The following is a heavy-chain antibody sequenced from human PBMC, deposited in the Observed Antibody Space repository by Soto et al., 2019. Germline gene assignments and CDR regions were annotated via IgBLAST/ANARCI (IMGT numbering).Heavy chain of an antibody. Sequence: QVQLVESGGGVVQPGRSLRLSCAASGFTFSSYGMHWVRQAPGKGLEWVAVIWYDGSNKYYADSVKGRFTISRDNSKNTLYLQMNSLRAEDTAVYYCARGITPYYFDYWGQGTLVTVSS. V-gene: IGHV3-33*01. J-gene: IGHJ4*02. CDR1: GFTFSSYG. CDR2: IWYDGSNK. D-gene: IGHD1-20*01. CDR3: ARGITPYYFDY.